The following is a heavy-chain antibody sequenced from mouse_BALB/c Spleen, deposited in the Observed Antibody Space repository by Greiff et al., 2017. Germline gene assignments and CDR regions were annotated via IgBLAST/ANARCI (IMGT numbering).Heavy chain of an antibody. J-gene: IGHJ3*01. CDR3: ARQDYYGSSYWFAY. CDR1: GFTFSSYA. Sequence: EVQLVESGGGLVKPGGSLKLSCAASGFTFSSYAMSWVRQTPEKRLEWVATISSGGSYTYYPDSVKGRFTISRDNAKNTLYLQMSSLRSEDTAMYYCARQDYYGSSYWFAYWGQGTLVTVSA. CDR2: ISSGGSYT. V-gene: IGHV5-9-3*01. D-gene: IGHD1-1*01.